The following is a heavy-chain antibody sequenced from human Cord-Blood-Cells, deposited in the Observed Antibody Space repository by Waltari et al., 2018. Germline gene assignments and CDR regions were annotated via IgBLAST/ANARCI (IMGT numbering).Heavy chain of an antibody. CDR3: AREYSSSWYYYYYYMDV. CDR1: GFTFSRYS. D-gene: IGHD6-13*01. CDR2: ISSSSSYI. V-gene: IGHV3-21*01. Sequence: EVQLVESGGGLVKPGGSLRLSCAASGFTFSRYSMNWVRQAPGKGLEWVSSISSSSSYIYYADSVKGRFTISRDNAKNSLYLQMNSLRAEDTAVYYCAREYSSSWYYYYYYMDVWGKGTTVTVSS. J-gene: IGHJ6*03.